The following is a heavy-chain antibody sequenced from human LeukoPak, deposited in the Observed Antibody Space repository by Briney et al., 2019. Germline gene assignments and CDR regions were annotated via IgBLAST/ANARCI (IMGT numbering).Heavy chain of an antibody. V-gene: IGHV3-30*04. Sequence: QPGGSLRLSCAASGFTFSSYAMHWVRQAPGKGLEWVAVISYDGSNKYYADPVKGRFTISRDNSKNTLYLQMNSLRAEDTAVYYCARGPSGYHNTGGQGTLVTVSS. CDR2: ISYDGSNK. D-gene: IGHD5-12*01. J-gene: IGHJ4*02. CDR1: GFTFSSYA. CDR3: ARGPSGYHNT.